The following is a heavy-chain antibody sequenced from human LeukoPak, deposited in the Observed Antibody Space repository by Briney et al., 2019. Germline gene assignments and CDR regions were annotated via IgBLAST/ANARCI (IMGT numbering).Heavy chain of an antibody. CDR1: GYTLTELS. D-gene: IGHD3-3*01. Sequence: GASVKVSCKVSGYTLTELSMHWVRQAPGKGLEWMGGFDPEDGETIYAQKFQGRVTMTENTSTDTAYMELSSLRSDDTAVYYCARAWSNVQFLEWPPVGYFDYWGQGTLVTVSS. CDR3: ARAWSNVQFLEWPPVGYFDY. J-gene: IGHJ4*02. V-gene: IGHV1-24*01. CDR2: FDPEDGET.